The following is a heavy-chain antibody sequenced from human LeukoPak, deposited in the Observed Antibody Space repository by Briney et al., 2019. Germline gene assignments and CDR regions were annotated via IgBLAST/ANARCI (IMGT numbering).Heavy chain of an antibody. J-gene: IGHJ5*02. CDR2: INPNSGGT. Sequence: ASVKVSCKASGYTFTGYYMHWVRQAPGQGLEWMGWINPNSGGTNYAQKFQGRVTMTRDTSISTAYMELSRLRSDDTAVYYCARDHRIAARFRSWFDPWGQGTLVTVSS. CDR1: GYTFTGYY. D-gene: IGHD6-6*01. CDR3: ARDHRIAARFRSWFDP. V-gene: IGHV1-2*02.